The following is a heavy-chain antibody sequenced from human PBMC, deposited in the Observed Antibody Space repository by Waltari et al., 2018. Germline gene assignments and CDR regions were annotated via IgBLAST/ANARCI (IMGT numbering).Heavy chain of an antibody. CDR2: FSGTGDGT. Sequence: DVQLAEYGGGLVQPGGSLRLSCVASGFSFAYTAMTWVRQATGKAPGGVAIFSGTGDGTFYSNSVRGRFTITRDNSRNTLYLQMNDLKTEDTAVYYCTKDAYDSPNHYPPTWFDPWGHGTLVTVSS. CDR1: GFSFAYTA. V-gene: IGHV3-23*04. CDR3: TKDAYDSPNHYPPTWFDP. J-gene: IGHJ5*02. D-gene: IGHD3-10*01.